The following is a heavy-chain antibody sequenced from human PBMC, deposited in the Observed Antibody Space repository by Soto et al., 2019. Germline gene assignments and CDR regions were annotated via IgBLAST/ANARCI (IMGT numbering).Heavy chain of an antibody. CDR2: ISAYNGNT. J-gene: IGHJ4*02. V-gene: IGHV1-18*01. Sequence: ASVKVSCKASGYTFTSCGISWVRQAPGQGLEWMGWISAYNGNTNYAQKLQGGVTMTTDTSTSTAYMELRSLRSDDTAVYYCARDIAKGYYDSSGYYNPAHFDYWGQGTLVTVSS. D-gene: IGHD3-22*01. CDR3: ARDIAKGYYDSSGYYNPAHFDY. CDR1: GYTFTSCG.